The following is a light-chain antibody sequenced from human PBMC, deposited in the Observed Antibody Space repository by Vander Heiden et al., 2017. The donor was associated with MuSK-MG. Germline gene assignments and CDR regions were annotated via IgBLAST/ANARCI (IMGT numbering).Light chain of an antibody. CDR3: QQYNSFPWT. Sequence: IQMTQSPSTLPASVGDRVTITCRASETISGRLAWYQQKPGKAPNLLIYKASSLESGVPSRFSGSVSGTEFTLTISGLQPDDFATYYCQQYNSFPWTFGQGTKVEIK. V-gene: IGKV1-5*03. CDR1: ETISGR. CDR2: KAS. J-gene: IGKJ1*01.